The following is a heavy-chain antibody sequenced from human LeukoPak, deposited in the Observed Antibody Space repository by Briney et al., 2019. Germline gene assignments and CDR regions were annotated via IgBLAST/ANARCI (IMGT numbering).Heavy chain of an antibody. J-gene: IGHJ6*03. Sequence: PGGSLRLSCAASGFTFSSYGMHWVRQAPGKGLEWVSSISSISSYIYYADSLKGRFTISRDNAKNSLYLQMNSLRAEDTAVYYCARDVLLWFGESELDYYYYMDVWGKGTTVTVSS. D-gene: IGHD3-10*01. CDR3: ARDVLLWFGESELDYYYYMDV. V-gene: IGHV3-21*01. CDR2: ISSISSYI. CDR1: GFTFSSYG.